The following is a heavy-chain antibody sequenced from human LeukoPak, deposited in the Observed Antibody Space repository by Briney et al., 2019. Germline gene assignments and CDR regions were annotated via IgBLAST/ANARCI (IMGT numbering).Heavy chain of an antibody. J-gene: IGHJ4*02. D-gene: IGHD6-19*01. CDR1: GYTFTSYY. CDR2: INPSGGST. CDR3: ARDSPLRGCVDY. V-gene: IGHV1-46*01. Sequence: ASVKVSCKASGYTFTSYYMHWVRQAPGQGLEWMGIINPSGGSTSYAQKFQGRVTMTRDTSTSTVYMELSSLRSEDTAVYYCARDSPLRGCVDYWGQGTLVTASS.